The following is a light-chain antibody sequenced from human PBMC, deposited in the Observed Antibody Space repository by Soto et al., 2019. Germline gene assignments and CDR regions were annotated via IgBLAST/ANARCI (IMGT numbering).Light chain of an antibody. CDR3: QHYNSYSEA. Sequence: NQMTQSPSTLSASVRDRVTITCRASRSVDLWLAWYQQKPGKAPKMLIYHAPSLETGVPSRFSGSGSGTEFTLTISSLQPDDFATYYCQHYNSYSEAFGQGTKVDIK. CDR2: HAP. V-gene: IGKV1-5*01. CDR1: RSVDLW. J-gene: IGKJ1*01.